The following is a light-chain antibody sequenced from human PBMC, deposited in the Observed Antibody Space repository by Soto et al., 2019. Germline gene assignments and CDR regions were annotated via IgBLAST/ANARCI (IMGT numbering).Light chain of an antibody. CDR1: QSVSSSY. J-gene: IGKJ4*01. Sequence: EIVLTQSPGTLSLSPGERATLSCRASQSVSSSYLAWYQQKPGQAPRLLIYGASSRATGIPDRFSGSGSGTDFTLTISGLEPEDFALYYCQQYGSSPLTLGGGTKVDIK. V-gene: IGKV3-20*01. CDR2: GAS. CDR3: QQYGSSPLT.